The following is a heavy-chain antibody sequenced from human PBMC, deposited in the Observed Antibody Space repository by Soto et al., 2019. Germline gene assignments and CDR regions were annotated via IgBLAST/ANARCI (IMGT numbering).Heavy chain of an antibody. J-gene: IGHJ6*03. CDR3: ARDGGSYYGLIYYYYMDV. D-gene: IGHD1-26*01. CDR2: IVVSSGST. CDR1: GFTFTSSA. V-gene: IGHV1-58*02. Sequence: SVKVSCKASGFTFTSSAMQWVRQARGQRLEWIGWIVVSSGSTSYAQKFQGRVTMTRDMSTSTVYMELSSLRSEDTAVYYCARDGGSYYGLIYYYYMDVWGKGTTVTVSS.